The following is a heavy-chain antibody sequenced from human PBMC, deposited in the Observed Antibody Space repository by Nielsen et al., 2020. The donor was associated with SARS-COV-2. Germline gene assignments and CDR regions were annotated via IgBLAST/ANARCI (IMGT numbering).Heavy chain of an antibody. CDR3: ARGAYYRDSRGYSLGRAFDY. D-gene: IGHD3-22*01. V-gene: IGHV4-30-2*01. Sequence: SETLSLTCTVSGGSITTGGSSWTWIRLAPGKCLEWIGSTYQTGNAKYNPSLQSRVTISIDRSRHQFSLTLTSMTATDTAVYFCARGAYYRDSRGYSLGRAFDYWGRGTLVTVSS. CDR1: GGSITTGGSS. CDR2: TYQTGNA. J-gene: IGHJ4*02.